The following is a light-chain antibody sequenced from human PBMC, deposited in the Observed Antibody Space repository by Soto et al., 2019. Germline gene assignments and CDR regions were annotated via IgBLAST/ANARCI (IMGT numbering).Light chain of an antibody. J-gene: IGLJ1*01. CDR1: SDDVGAYNS. Sequence: QSALAQPASVSGSPGQSITISCTGTSDDVGAYNSVSWYQQLPHKAPQVILYKVTQRPSGVSSRFSGSTSGNAASLTISGLQAEDEADYFCCSSAPESTYVFGTGTKVTVL. CDR3: CSSAPESTYV. CDR2: KVT. V-gene: IGLV2-23*02.